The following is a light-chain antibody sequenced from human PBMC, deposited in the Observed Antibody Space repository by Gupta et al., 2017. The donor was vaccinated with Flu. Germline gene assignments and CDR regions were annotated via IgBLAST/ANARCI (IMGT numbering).Light chain of an antibody. V-gene: IGLV3-21*02. CDR3: QVCDSGSDRWV. CDR1: NIGSKS. Sequence: GQTARITGGGTNIGSKSVHWYQQKPGQAPVLFVYDDRDRPSGIPERFSGSNSVTTATLTISRVEAGDEADYYCQVCDSGSDRWVFGGRTKLTVL. J-gene: IGLJ3*02. CDR2: DDR.